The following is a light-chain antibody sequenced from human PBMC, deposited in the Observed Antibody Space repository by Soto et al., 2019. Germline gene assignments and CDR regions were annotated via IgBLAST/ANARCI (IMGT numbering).Light chain of an antibody. CDR2: GAS. J-gene: IGKJ1*01. CDR3: QKLNNGPPWT. Sequence: EIVMTQSPATLSVSPGERATLSCRASQSVSRNLAWYQQKPGQAPRLLMYGASTRATGIPDRLSGSGSGTEFNLTISSLQSEDVAVYYGQKLNNGPPWTFGQGTKVEIK. V-gene: IGKV3-15*01. CDR1: QSVSRN.